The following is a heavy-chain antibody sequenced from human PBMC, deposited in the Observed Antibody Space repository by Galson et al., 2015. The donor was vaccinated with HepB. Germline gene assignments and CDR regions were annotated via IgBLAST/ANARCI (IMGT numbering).Heavy chain of an antibody. V-gene: IGHV1-3*01. D-gene: IGHD3-9*01. CDR3: ARDLHDFDWDPRIPLDY. CDR1: GDTFPSYA. CDR2: INAGNGNT. J-gene: IGHJ4*02. Sequence: SVKVSCKASGDTFPSYAIHWVSQAPGQRLEWMGWINAGNGNTKYSQKFQGRVTFTRDTSASTAYMELSSLGSEDTAVYYCARDLHDFDWDPRIPLDYWGQGTLVTVSS.